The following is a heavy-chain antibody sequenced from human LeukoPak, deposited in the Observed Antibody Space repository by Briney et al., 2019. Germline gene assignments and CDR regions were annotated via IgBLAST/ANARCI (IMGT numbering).Heavy chain of an antibody. Sequence: GGSLRLSCVVSGFTLSSYSMNWVRQPPGKGLECVAHISRSGENVQYADSVKGRFTISRDITKNSLYLQMNSLRDEDTAVYYCTTDGRGQYYFDYWGQGTLVTVSS. V-gene: IGHV3-48*02. CDR1: GFTLSSYS. CDR2: ISRSGENV. CDR3: TTDGRGQYYFDY. J-gene: IGHJ4*02. D-gene: IGHD3-10*01.